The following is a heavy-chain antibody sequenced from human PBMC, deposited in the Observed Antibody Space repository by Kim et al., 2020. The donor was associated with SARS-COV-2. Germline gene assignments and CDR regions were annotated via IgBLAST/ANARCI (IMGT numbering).Heavy chain of an antibody. CDR3: ARAVRNYYDSSGYCFDY. D-gene: IGHD3-22*01. V-gene: IGHV4-31*02. Sequence: LKSRVTISVDTSKNQFSLKLSSVTAADTAVYYCARAVRNYYDSSGYCFDYWGQGTLVTVSS. J-gene: IGHJ4*02.